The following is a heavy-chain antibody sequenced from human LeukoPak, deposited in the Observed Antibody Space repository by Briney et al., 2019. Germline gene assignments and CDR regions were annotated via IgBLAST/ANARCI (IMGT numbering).Heavy chain of an antibody. J-gene: IGHJ4*02. Sequence: SETLSLTCAVYGGSFSGYYRSWIRQPPGKGLEWIGEINHSGSTNYNPSLKSRVTISVDTSKNQFSLKLSSVTAADTAVYYCARGSPLRWLDYWGQGTLVTVSS. CDR2: INHSGST. D-gene: IGHD4-17*01. CDR1: GGSFSGYY. CDR3: ARGSPLRWLDY. V-gene: IGHV4-34*01.